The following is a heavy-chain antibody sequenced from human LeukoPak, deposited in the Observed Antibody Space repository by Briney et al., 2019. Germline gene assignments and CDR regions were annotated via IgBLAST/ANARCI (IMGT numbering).Heavy chain of an antibody. V-gene: IGHV3-74*01. CDR1: GFTFSSYS. CDR3: AREIEMATADDAFDI. Sequence: GGSLRLSCAASGFTFSSYSMNWVRQAPGKGLVWVSRINSDGSSTSYADSVKGRFTISRDNAKNTLYLQMNSLRAEDTAVYYCAREIEMATADDAFDIWGQGTMVTVSS. CDR2: INSDGSST. D-gene: IGHD5-24*01. J-gene: IGHJ3*02.